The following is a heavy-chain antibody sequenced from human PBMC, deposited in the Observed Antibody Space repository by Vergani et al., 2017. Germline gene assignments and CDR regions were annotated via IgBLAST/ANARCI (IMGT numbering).Heavy chain of an antibody. CDR3: ARELSYYYGSGSDDYNPYYYEGMDV. CDR1: GGSINTSAYY. V-gene: IGHV4-61*02. Sequence: QVQLPESGPRLVRPSQTLSLTCTVSGGSINTSAYYWSWIRQPAGKGLEWIGRVYTSGMTNYNPSLKSRVTILVDRSKSQLSLKLTSVTAGDTAVYFCARELSYYYGSGSDDYNPYYYEGMDVWGPGTTVTVSS. J-gene: IGHJ6*02. CDR2: VYTSGMT. D-gene: IGHD3-10*01.